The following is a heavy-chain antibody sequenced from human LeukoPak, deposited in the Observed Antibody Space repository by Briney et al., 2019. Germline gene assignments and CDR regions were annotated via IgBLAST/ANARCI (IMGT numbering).Heavy chain of an antibody. D-gene: IGHD2-2*01. V-gene: IGHV1-18*01. CDR1: GYTFTSYG. CDR3: ARDRPSGVVVQAAKCVPFDP. CDR2: ISAYNGNT. J-gene: IGHJ5*02. Sequence: ASVKVSCKASGYTFTSYGISWVRQAPGQGLEWMGWISAYNGNTNYAQKLQGRVTMTTDTSTSTAYMELRSLRSDDTAVYYCARDRPSGVVVQAAKCVPFDPWGGGTLVAVSS.